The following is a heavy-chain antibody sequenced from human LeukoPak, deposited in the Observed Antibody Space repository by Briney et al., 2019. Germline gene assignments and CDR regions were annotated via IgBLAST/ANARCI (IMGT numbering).Heavy chain of an antibody. J-gene: IGHJ4*02. CDR1: GYSISSGYY. CDR2: IYHSGST. D-gene: IGHD3-3*01. Sequence: PSETLSLTCTVSGYSISSGYYWGWIRQPPGKGLEWIGSIYHSGSTYYNPSLKSRVTISVDTSKNQFSLKLSSVTAADTAVYYCARGFGVLTHEVDYWGQGTLVTVSS. CDR3: ARGFGVLTHEVDY. V-gene: IGHV4-38-2*02.